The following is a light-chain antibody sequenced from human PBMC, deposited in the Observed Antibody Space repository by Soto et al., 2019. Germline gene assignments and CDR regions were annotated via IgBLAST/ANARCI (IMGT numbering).Light chain of an antibody. J-gene: IGKJ5*01. CDR1: QSILSW. V-gene: IGKV1-5*01. CDR2: DAS. Sequence: DSQRTQSPSTLSASVGDRVTITCRASQSILSWLAWYHQKPGKAPKLLIYDASNLESGVPSRFSGSGSGTEFTLTISSLQPEDFATYYCQHADSFPLITFGQGTRLEIK. CDR3: QHADSFPLIT.